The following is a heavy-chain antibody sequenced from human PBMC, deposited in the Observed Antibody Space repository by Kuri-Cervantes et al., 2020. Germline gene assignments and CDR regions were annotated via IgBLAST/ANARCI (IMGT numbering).Heavy chain of an antibody. CDR1: GYILTELS. Sequence: ASVKVSCKVSGYILTELSIHWVRQAPGKGLEWMGSFDPHEAETIYAQKFQGRVTMTEDTSTETAFMGLSSLRFEDTAVYYCARGVRCSSTSCPQYFQHWGQGTLVTVSS. CDR2: FDPHEAET. CDR3: ARGVRCSSTSCPQYFQH. D-gene: IGHD2-2*01. V-gene: IGHV1-24*01. J-gene: IGHJ1*01.